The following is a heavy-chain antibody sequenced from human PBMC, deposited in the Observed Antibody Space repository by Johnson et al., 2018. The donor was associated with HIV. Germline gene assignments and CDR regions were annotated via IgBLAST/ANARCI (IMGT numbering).Heavy chain of an antibody. Sequence: QVQLVESGGGVVQPGTSLRLSCAASGFTFSSFAMHWVRQAPGKGLEWVAFISYDGTNKYYADSVQGRFTISRDNSKNTLFLQMNSLRPEDTAVYYCVRRFYDSSAFDIWGQGTLVTVSS. J-gene: IGHJ3*02. V-gene: IGHV3-30-3*01. CDR3: VRRFYDSSAFDI. CDR2: ISYDGTNK. D-gene: IGHD3-22*01. CDR1: GFTFSSFA.